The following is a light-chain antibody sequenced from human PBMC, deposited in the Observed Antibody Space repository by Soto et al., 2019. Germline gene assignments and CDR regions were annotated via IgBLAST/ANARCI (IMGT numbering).Light chain of an antibody. CDR3: QQYNKWPPVT. J-gene: IGKJ4*01. Sequence: EIVMTQSPATLSVSPGERATLSCRASQSVSSNLAWYQQKPGQAPRLLIHGASTRATGIPARFSGSGSGTEFTLTISSLQSEDFAVYYCQQYNKWPPVTFGGGTKV. CDR1: QSVSSN. V-gene: IGKV3-15*01. CDR2: GAS.